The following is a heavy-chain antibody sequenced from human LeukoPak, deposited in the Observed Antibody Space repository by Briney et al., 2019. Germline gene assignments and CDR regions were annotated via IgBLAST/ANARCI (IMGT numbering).Heavy chain of an antibody. Sequence: GGSLRLSCAASGFSVSSNYMSWVRQAPGKGLEWVAVIYSSGGTYHTDSVKGRFTISRDNSKNTLDLQMNSLRAEDTAVYYCAAKGNGYTGIYVFAQWGQGTLATVSS. D-gene: IGHD1-26*01. CDR3: AAKGNGYTGIYVFAQ. V-gene: IGHV3-66*01. CDR2: IYSSGGT. CDR1: GFSVSSNY. J-gene: IGHJ4*02.